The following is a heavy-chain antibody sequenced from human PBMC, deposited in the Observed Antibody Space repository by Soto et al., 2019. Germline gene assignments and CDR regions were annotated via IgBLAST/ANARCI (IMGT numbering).Heavy chain of an antibody. Sequence: QLQLQESGPGLVKPSETLSLTCSVSGGSISSTGHYWGWIRQPPGKGLEWIGNIYYAGSPYYNPSLSSRVPISVDTSKNHFSLALTSVPAADTAVYYCARLMGVVTVDYWGQGALVTVSS. V-gene: IGHV4-39*02. J-gene: IGHJ4*02. CDR3: ARLMGVVTVDY. CDR1: GGSISSTGHY. D-gene: IGHD2-21*02. CDR2: IYYAGSP.